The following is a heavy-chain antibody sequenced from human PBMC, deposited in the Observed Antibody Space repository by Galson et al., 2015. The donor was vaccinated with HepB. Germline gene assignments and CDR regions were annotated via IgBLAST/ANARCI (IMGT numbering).Heavy chain of an antibody. CDR3: AKDRVLCSSTSCYYYYYYYMDV. CDR1: GFTFSSYG. V-gene: IGHV3-30*18. D-gene: IGHD2-2*01. J-gene: IGHJ6*03. Sequence: SLRLSCAASGFTFSSYGMHWVRQAPGKGLEWVAVISYDGSNKYYADSVKGRFTISRDNSKNTLYLQMNSLRAEDTAVYYCAKDRVLCSSTSCYYYYYYYMDVWGKGTTVTVSS. CDR2: ISYDGSNK.